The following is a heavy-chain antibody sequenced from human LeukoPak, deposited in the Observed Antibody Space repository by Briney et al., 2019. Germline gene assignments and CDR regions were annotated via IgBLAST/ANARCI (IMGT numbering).Heavy chain of an antibody. CDR3: ASAISEWELTLDY. CDR1: GVIFSNYE. D-gene: IGHD1-26*01. V-gene: IGHV3-48*03. CDR2: ISSSSSTI. Sequence: QPGGSLRLSCAVSGVIFSNYEMNWVRQAPGKGLEWVSYISSSSSTIYYADSVKGRFTISRDDAKNSLYLQMNSLRAEDTAVYYCASAISEWELTLDYWGQGTLVTVSS. J-gene: IGHJ4*02.